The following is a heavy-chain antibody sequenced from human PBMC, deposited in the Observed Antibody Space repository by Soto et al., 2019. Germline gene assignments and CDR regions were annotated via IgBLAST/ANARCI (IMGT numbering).Heavy chain of an antibody. CDR2: IYYSGST. D-gene: IGHD5-18*01. Sequence: SETLSLTCTVSGGSISSYYWSWIRQPPGKGLEWIGYIYYSGSTNYNPSLKSRVTISVDTSKNQFSLKLTSVTAADTAVSYCARGDTYFDYWGQGTLVTVS. CDR3: ARGDTYFDY. J-gene: IGHJ4*02. V-gene: IGHV4-59*01. CDR1: GGSISSYY.